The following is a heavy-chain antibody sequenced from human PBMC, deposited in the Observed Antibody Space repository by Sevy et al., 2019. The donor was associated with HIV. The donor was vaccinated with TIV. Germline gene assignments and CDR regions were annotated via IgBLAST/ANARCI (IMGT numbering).Heavy chain of an antibody. D-gene: IGHD4-4*01. J-gene: IGHJ4*02. Sequence: SETLSLTCTVSGDSVSRDNYYWSWIRQPPGKGLEGIGYMFYRGSTNYNPSLKSRVTISVDTSKNQFSLKLNSVTAADTAVYYCARLSAVSRSYNFDYWGQGTLVTVSS. CDR1: GDSVSRDNYY. V-gene: IGHV4-61*01. CDR2: MFYRGST. CDR3: ARLSAVSRSYNFDY.